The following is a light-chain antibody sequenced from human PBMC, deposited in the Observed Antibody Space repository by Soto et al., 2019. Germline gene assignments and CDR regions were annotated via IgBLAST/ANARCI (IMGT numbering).Light chain of an antibody. Sequence: IVLTQSPATLSLSPGERATLSCRASQSVSTYLAWYQQKSGQAPRLLIYDVSKRATGIPPRFSGSGAGTDFTLTISSLEPEDSATYYCQQRRSSLTFGGGTEVEIK. CDR1: QSVSTY. V-gene: IGKV3-11*01. J-gene: IGKJ4*01. CDR3: QQRRSSLT. CDR2: DVS.